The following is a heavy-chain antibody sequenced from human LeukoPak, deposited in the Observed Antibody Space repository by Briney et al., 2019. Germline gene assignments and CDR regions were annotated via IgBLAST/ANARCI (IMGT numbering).Heavy chain of an antibody. CDR3: AGGVGLDY. V-gene: IGHV3-7*04. Sequence: GGSLRLSCAASGFTFSNYWMSWVRQAPGKGLEWVANINQDGSDKYFVDSVKGRFTISRDNAKNSLYLQMNSLRAEDTAVYFCAGGVGLDYWGQGTLVTVSS. CDR2: INQDGSDK. D-gene: IGHD1-26*01. CDR1: GFTFSNYW. J-gene: IGHJ4*02.